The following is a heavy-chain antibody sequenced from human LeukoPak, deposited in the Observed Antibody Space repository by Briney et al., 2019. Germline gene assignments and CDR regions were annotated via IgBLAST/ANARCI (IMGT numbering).Heavy chain of an antibody. CDR3: AKSNGYGLIDI. Sequence: SETLSLTCAVYGGSFSSYYWSWVRQPPGKALEWIGNIFYSGSTYYSPSLKSRVTISLDTSRNQFSLKLNSVTAADTAVYYCAKSNGYGLIDIWGQGTMVTVSS. CDR1: GGSFSSYY. V-gene: IGHV4-34*12. J-gene: IGHJ3*02. CDR2: IFYSGST. D-gene: IGHD3-22*01.